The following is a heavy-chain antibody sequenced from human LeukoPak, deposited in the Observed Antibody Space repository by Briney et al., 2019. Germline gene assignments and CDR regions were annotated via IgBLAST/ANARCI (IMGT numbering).Heavy chain of an antibody. CDR2: INPNSGGT. Sequence: GASVKVSCKASGYTFTSYGISWVRQAPGQGLEWMGWINPNSGGTNYAQKFQGRVTMTRDTSISTAYMELSRLRSDDTAVYYCARGRLYYGGNEDDYWGQGTLVTVSS. CDR1: GYTFTSYG. D-gene: IGHD4-23*01. V-gene: IGHV1-2*02. J-gene: IGHJ4*02. CDR3: ARGRLYYGGNEDDY.